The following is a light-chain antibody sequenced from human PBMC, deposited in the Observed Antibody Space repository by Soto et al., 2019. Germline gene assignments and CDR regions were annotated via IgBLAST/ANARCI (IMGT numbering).Light chain of an antibody. CDR2: GAS. J-gene: IGKJ5*01. Sequence: EIGLTQSPCTLSSSQGERATLSCGASQSVSSSYLAWYQQKRGQAPSLVIYGASRRATGIPDRFSGSGYGTDFNLTISRLEPEEFTVYYCQQYDSSPITFGQGTRLEIK. CDR1: QSVSSSY. CDR3: QQYDSSPIT. V-gene: IGKV3-20*01.